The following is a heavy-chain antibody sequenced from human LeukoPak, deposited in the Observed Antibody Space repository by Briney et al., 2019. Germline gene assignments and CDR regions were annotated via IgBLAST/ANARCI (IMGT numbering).Heavy chain of an antibody. CDR1: GFTFSSYG. J-gene: IGHJ4*02. CDR2: ISGSGGST. V-gene: IGHV3-23*01. Sequence: GGSLRLSCAASGFTFSSYGMSWVRQAPGKGLEWVSAISGSGGSTYYADSVKGRFTISRDNSKNTLYLQMNNLRAEDTAVYYCAKTRGSGPFDYWGQGTLVTVSS. D-gene: IGHD3-10*01. CDR3: AKTRGSGPFDY.